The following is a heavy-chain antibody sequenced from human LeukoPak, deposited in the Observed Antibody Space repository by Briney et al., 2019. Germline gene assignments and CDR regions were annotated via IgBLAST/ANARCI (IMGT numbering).Heavy chain of an antibody. D-gene: IGHD5-12*01. CDR3: AGDLGSGYSGYVPFDY. V-gene: IGHV3-11*06. Sequence: GGSLRLSCAASGFTFSDYYMSWIRQAPGKGLEWVSYISSSSSYTNYADSVKGRFTISRDNAKNSLYLQMNSLRAEDTAVYYCAGDLGSGYSGYVPFDYWGQGTLVTVSS. CDR2: ISSSSSYT. CDR1: GFTFSDYY. J-gene: IGHJ4*02.